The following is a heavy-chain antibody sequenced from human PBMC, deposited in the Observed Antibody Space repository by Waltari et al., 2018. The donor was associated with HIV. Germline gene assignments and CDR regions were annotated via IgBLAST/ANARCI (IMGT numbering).Heavy chain of an antibody. Sequence: EMQLVESGGGLVKPGGSLRLSCAASGFTFSSFSMNWVCRAPGRGLGWVSSISTASTYIYEGDSVKGRFTISRDNAKNSLYLQMNSLRAEDTAVYFCARSSVPVGPLYGMDVWGQGTTVTVAS. D-gene: IGHD6-19*01. CDR1: GFTFSSFS. CDR2: ISTASTYI. J-gene: IGHJ6*02. CDR3: ARSSVPVGPLYGMDV. V-gene: IGHV3-21*02.